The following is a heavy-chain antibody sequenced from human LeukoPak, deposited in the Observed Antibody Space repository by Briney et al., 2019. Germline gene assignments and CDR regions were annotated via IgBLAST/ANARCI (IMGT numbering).Heavy chain of an antibody. CDR2: IYYSGST. CDR3: ARDLEGGGLDY. J-gene: IGHJ4*02. D-gene: IGHD3-16*01. CDR1: GGSISSYY. Sequence: PSETLSLTCTVSGGSISSYYWSWIRQPPGKGLEWIGYIYYSGSTNYNPSLKSRVTISVDTSKNQFSLKLSSVTAADTAVYYCARDLEGGGLDYWGQGTLVTVSS. V-gene: IGHV4-59*01.